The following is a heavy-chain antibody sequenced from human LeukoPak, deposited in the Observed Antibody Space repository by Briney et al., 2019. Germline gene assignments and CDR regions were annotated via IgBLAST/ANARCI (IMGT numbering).Heavy chain of an antibody. J-gene: IGHJ4*02. D-gene: IGHD5-18*01. CDR1: GYSFTSYR. CDR3: ARQTAMGRSGDY. CDR2: IDPSDSET. V-gene: IGHV5-51*01. Sequence: GESLKISCKASGYSFTSYRIGWVRQMPGKGLEWMGIIDPSDSETRYTPSFQGQVTILVDKSLTTADLQWNSLKASDTAMYYCARQTAMGRSGDYWGQGTLVTVSS.